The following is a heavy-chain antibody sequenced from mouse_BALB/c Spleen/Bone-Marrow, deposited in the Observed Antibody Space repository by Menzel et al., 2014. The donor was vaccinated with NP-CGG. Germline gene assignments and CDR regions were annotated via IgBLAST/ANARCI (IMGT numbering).Heavy chain of an antibody. CDR3: TIRYYAMDY. D-gene: IGHD1-1*01. CDR2: IIPNSGHS. J-gene: IGHJ4*01. Sequence: QVQLKHSGAELARPGASVKMSCQASGYTFTRYTMHWEKKRPGQGLEWIGYIIPNSGHSNYNQKFKDKATLTADKSSSTAYMQLSSLTSEDSAVYYCTIRYYAMDYWGQGTSVTVSS. V-gene: IGHV1-4*01. CDR1: GYTFTRYT.